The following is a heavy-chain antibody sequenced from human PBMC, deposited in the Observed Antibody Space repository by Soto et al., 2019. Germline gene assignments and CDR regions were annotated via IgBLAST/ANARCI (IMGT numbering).Heavy chain of an antibody. J-gene: IGHJ4*02. CDR2: IYNSGST. CDR1: GGSISSYY. CDR3: ARHKSSGWYYFDY. Sequence: PSETLSLTCTVSGGSISSYYWSWIRQPPGKGLEWIGYIYNSGSTNYNPSLKSRVTISVDMSKNQFSLKLNSVTAADTAVYYCARHKSSGWYYFDYWGQGTLVTVSS. D-gene: IGHD6-19*01. V-gene: IGHV4-59*08.